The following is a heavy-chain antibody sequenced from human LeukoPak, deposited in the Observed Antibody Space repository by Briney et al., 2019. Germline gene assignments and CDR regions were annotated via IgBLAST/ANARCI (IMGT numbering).Heavy chain of an antibody. V-gene: IGHV3-20*04. CDR3: ARDLYCTNGVCFPTDY. CDR1: GFTFSSYA. Sequence: PGGSLRLSCAASGFTFSSYAVSWVRQAPGKGLEWVSGINWNGGSTGYADSVKGRFTISRDNAKNSLYLQMNSLRAEDTALYYCARDLYCTNGVCFPTDYWGQGTLVTVSS. CDR2: INWNGGST. J-gene: IGHJ4*02. D-gene: IGHD2-8*01.